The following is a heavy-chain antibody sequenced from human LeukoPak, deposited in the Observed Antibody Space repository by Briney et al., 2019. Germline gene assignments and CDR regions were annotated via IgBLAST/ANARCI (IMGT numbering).Heavy chain of an antibody. CDR3: ARNIYDILTVYYPGGFDY. J-gene: IGHJ4*02. D-gene: IGHD3-9*01. CDR1: GFTSSSYA. CDR2: ISYDGSNK. Sequence: GGSLRLSCAASGFTSSSYAMHWVRQAPGKGLEWVAVISYDGSNKYYADSVKGRFTISRDNTKNSLYLQMNSLRAEDTAVYYCARNIYDILTVYYPGGFDYWGQGTLVTVSS. V-gene: IGHV3-30-3*01.